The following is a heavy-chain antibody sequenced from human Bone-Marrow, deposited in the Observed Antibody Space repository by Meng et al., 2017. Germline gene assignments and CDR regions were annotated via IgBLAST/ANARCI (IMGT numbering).Heavy chain of an antibody. V-gene: IGHV1-8*01. CDR1: GYIFTNYD. CDR2: LNPRTGNT. CDR3: ARDYGGNSGRFDP. D-gene: IGHD4-23*01. J-gene: IGHJ5*02. Sequence: QLVQSGSDVKKPGASVRVTFKASGYIFTNYDLNWVRQAAGQGPEWMGWLNPRTGNTGYAQKFQGRVTLTRDTSRSTAYMELSSLTSDDTAIYYCARDYGGNSGRFDPWGQGTLVTVSS.